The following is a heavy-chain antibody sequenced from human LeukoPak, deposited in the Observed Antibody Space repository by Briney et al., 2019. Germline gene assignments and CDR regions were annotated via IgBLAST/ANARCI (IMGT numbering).Heavy chain of an antibody. J-gene: IGHJ4*02. Sequence: PGGSLRLSCAASGFTFSSSAMSWVRQAPGKGLEWVSAISGSGGTTSYADSVKGRFTISRDNSKNTLYLQMNSLRGEDTAVYYCAAGRYYCDSWGQGTLATVSS. CDR2: ISGSGGTT. CDR1: GFTFSSSA. CDR3: AAGRYYCDS. V-gene: IGHV3-23*01. D-gene: IGHD3-10*01.